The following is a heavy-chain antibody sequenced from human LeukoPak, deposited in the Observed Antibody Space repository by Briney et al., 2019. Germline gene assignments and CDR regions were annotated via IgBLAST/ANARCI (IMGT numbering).Heavy chain of an antibody. CDR1: GVSFSNYF. J-gene: IGHJ5*02. Sequence: SETLSLTCNVFGVSFSNYFWSWLRQPAGKGLEWIGRFYASGPTYYNLSLRSPVTLSMDTSKNHLSLKLTSVTAADTRVYYCARTHCGGGSCDTLDPWGQGTLVTAPS. CDR2: FYASGPT. D-gene: IGHD2-21*01. CDR3: ARTHCGGGSCDTLDP. V-gene: IGHV4-4*07.